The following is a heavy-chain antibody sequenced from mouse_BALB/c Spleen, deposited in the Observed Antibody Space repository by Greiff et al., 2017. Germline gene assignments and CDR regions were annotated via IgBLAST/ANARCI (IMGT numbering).Heavy chain of an antibody. Sequence: EESGPGLVKPSQSLSLTCSVTGYSITSGYYWNWIRQFPGNKLEWMGYISYDGSNNYNPSLKNRISITRDTSKNQFFLKLNSVTTEDTATYYCARDGPFDYWGQGTTLTVSS. CDR1: GYSITSGYY. CDR3: ARDGPFDY. V-gene: IGHV3-6*02. J-gene: IGHJ2*01. CDR2: ISYDGSN.